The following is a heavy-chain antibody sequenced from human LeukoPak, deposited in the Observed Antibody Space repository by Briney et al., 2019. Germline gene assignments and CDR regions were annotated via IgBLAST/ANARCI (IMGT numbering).Heavy chain of an antibody. Sequence: PSETLSLTFTVSGGSISISSYYWDWIRQPPGKGLEWMGSIYYSGSTYYNPSLKSRVSISFDTSKNQFSLKLSSVTAADTAVYYCARVGYCSHGSCLRLDWYFDLWGRGTLVTVSS. CDR1: GGSISISSYY. J-gene: IGHJ2*01. D-gene: IGHD2-15*01. CDR3: ARVGYCSHGSCLRLDWYFDL. V-gene: IGHV4-39*07. CDR2: IYYSGST.